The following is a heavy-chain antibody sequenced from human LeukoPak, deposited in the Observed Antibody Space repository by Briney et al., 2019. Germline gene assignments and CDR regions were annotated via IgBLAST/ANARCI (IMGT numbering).Heavy chain of an antibody. CDR2: ISGSDTTT. J-gene: IGHJ4*02. CDR1: GFTFRSSG. Sequence: GETLRLSCAASGFTFRSSGMSWVRQAPGKGLEWVSYISGSDTTTHYADSVKGRFTISRDNSKNSLYLQMNSLRAEDTAFYYCARHDFWSGFKGGDYWGQGTLVTVSS. V-gene: IGHV3-23*01. D-gene: IGHD3-3*01. CDR3: ARHDFWSGFKGGDY.